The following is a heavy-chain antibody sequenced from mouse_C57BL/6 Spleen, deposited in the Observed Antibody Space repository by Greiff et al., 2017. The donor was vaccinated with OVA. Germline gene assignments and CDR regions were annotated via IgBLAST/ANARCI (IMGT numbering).Heavy chain of an antibody. Sequence: EVKLVESGGGLVKPGGSLKLSCAASGFTFSGYTMSWVRQTPEKRLEWVATISGGGGNTYYPDSVKGRFTISRDNAKNTLYLQMSSLRSEDTALYYCARLDGYLDYWGQGTTLTVSS. V-gene: IGHV5-9*01. D-gene: IGHD2-3*01. J-gene: IGHJ2*01. CDR1: GFTFSGYT. CDR3: ARLDGYLDY. CDR2: ISGGGGNT.